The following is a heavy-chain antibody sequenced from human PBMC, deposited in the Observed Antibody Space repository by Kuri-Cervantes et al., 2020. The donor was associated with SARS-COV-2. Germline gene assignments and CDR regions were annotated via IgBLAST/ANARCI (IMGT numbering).Heavy chain of an antibody. CDR3: AKDGAGAHDF. CDR2: ISYDGNNK. CDR1: GFKFSRTD. J-gene: IGHJ4*02. Sequence: GESLKISCAASGFKFSRTDMHWVRQAPGKGLEWVAFISYDGNNKKCIASGKDRFTISRDNSQNKLYLQMRSLRPEDTAVYYCAKDGAGAHDFWGQGTLVTVSS. V-gene: IGHV3-30*18. D-gene: IGHD4/OR15-4a*01.